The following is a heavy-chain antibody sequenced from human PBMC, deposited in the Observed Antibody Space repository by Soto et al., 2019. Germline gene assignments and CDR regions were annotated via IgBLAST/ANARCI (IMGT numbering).Heavy chain of an antibody. CDR2: IYWNDDK. Sequence: SGPTLVNPTQTLTLTCTFSGFSLSTSGVGVGWIRQPPGKALEWLALIYWNDDKRYSPSLKSRLTITKDTSKNQVVLTMTNMDPVDTATYYCARAITMIVVDYFDYWGQGTLVTVSS. CDR3: ARAITMIVVDYFDY. D-gene: IGHD3-22*01. V-gene: IGHV2-5*01. CDR1: GFSLSTSGVG. J-gene: IGHJ4*02.